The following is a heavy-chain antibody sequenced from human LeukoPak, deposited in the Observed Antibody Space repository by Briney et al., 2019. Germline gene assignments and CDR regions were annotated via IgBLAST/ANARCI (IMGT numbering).Heavy chain of an antibody. CDR2: IIPIFGTA. CDR3: ARDGGFGIVSFDP. CDR1: GGTFSSYA. J-gene: IGHJ5*02. Sequence: GSSVKVSCKASGGTFSSYAISWVRQAPGQGPEWMGGIIPIFGTANYAQKFQGRVTITADESTSTAYMELSSLRSEDTAVYYCARDGGFGIVSFDPWGQGTLVTVSS. V-gene: IGHV1-69*01. D-gene: IGHD1-26*01.